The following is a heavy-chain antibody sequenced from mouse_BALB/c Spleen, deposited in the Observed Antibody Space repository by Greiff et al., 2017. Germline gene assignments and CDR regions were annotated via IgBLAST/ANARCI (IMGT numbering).Heavy chain of an antibody. V-gene: IGHV5-6-5*01. D-gene: IGHD1-1*01. J-gene: IGHJ1*01. Sequence: EVQLVESGGGLVKPGGSLKLSCAASGFTFSSYAMSWVRQTPEKRLEWVASISSGGSTYYPDSVKGRFTISRDNARNILYLQMSSLRSEDTAMYYCARGEVYYGSSYWYFDVWGAGTTVTVSS. CDR3: ARGEVYYGSSYWYFDV. CDR2: ISSGGST. CDR1: GFTFSSYA.